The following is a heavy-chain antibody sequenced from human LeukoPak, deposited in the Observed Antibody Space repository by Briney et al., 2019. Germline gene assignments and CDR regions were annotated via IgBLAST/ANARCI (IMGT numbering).Heavy chain of an antibody. D-gene: IGHD3-9*01. J-gene: IGHJ3*02. CDR1: GYTFTSYG. Sequence: GASVKVSCKASGYTFTSYGISWVRQAPGQGLEWMGWISAYNGNTNYAQKLQGRVTMTTDTSTSTDYMELRSLRSDDTAVYYCARMYYDILTGYSPGAFDIWGQGTMVTVSS. CDR2: ISAYNGNT. V-gene: IGHV1-18*01. CDR3: ARMYYDILTGYSPGAFDI.